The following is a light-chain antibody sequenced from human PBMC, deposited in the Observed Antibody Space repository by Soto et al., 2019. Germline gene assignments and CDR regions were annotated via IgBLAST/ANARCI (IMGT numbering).Light chain of an antibody. CDR1: SSDVGNYNL. Sequence: QSVLTQPASVSGSPGQSITISCTGTSSDVGNYNLLSWYQVHPGKVPKLIIYEGNKRPSGVSYRFSASVSGNTVSLRISEIQAEDEADYFGLSYVGVTTPPYVFGTGTKLIVL. V-gene: IGLV2-23*01. CDR2: EGN. CDR3: LSYVGVTTPPYV. J-gene: IGLJ1*01.